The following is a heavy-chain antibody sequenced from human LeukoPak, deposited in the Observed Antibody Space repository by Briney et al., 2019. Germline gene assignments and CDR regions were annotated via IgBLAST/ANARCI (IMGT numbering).Heavy chain of an antibody. V-gene: IGHV3-23*01. CDR2: ISGSGGST. CDR3: AKCDGGGYDTRRYYYYYYGMDV. D-gene: IGHD5-12*01. Sequence: GGSLRLSCAASGFTFSSYAMSWVRQAPGKGLEWVSAISGSGGSTYYADSVKGRFTISRDNSKNTLYLQMNSLRAEDTAVYYCAKCDGGGYDTRRYYYYYYGMDVWDQGTTVTVSS. J-gene: IGHJ6*02. CDR1: GFTFSSYA.